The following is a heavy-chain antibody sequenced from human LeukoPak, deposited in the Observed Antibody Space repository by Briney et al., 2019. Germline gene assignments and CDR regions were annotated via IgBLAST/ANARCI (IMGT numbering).Heavy chain of an antibody. Sequence: SETPSLTCTVSGGSISSSSYYWGWIRQPPGKGLEWIGSIYYSGSTYYNPSLKSRVTISVDTSKNQFSLKLSSVTAADTAVYYCTRLSLRFLEWLPWGNELDYWGQGTLVTVSS. V-gene: IGHV4-39*01. CDR2: IYYSGST. CDR3: TRLSLRFLEWLPWGNELDY. CDR1: GGSISSSSYY. J-gene: IGHJ4*02. D-gene: IGHD3-3*01.